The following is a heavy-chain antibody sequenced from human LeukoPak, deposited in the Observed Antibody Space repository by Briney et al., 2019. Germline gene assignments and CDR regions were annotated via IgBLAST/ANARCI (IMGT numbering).Heavy chain of an antibody. Sequence: AGGSLRLSCAASGFTFSSYAMSWVRQAPGKGLEWVSAISGSGGSTYYADSVKGRFTISRDNSKNTLYLQMNSLRAEDTAVYYCARDQMAYCGGDCYSDWFDPWGQGTLVTVSS. CDR2: ISGSGGST. CDR3: ARDQMAYCGGDCYSDWFDP. J-gene: IGHJ5*02. CDR1: GFTFSSYA. V-gene: IGHV3-23*01. D-gene: IGHD2-21*02.